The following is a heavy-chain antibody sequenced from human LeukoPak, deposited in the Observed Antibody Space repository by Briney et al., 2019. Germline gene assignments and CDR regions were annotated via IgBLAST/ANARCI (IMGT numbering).Heavy chain of an antibody. V-gene: IGHV1-2*02. CDR1: GYTFTGYY. CDR3: ARGIDSGSPPLGTFEV. D-gene: IGHD1-26*01. J-gene: IGHJ4*02. Sequence: ASVKVSCKASGYTFTGYYMHWVRQAPGQGLEWMGWINPNSGGTNYAQKFQGRVTMTRDTSTTTAFMELRSLRSDDTAMYFCARGIDSGSPPLGTFEVWGQGTLVTVSS. CDR2: INPNSGGT.